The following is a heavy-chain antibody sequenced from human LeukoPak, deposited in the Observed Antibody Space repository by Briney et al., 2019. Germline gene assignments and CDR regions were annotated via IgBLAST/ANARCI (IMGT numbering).Heavy chain of an antibody. V-gene: IGHV4-34*01. CDR1: GGSFSGYY. CDR3: ARGPAKDRRWEY. Sequence: SETLSLTCAVYGGSFSGYYWSWIRQPPGKGLEWIGEINHSGSANYNPFLKSRVTISVDRSKNQFSLKLSFVTAADTAVYYCARGPAKDRRWEYWGQGTLVTVSS. D-gene: IGHD1-26*01. J-gene: IGHJ4*02. CDR2: INHSGSA.